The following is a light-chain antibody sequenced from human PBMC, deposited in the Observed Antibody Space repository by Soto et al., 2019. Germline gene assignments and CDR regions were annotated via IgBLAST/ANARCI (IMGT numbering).Light chain of an antibody. CDR1: SSNIGSNY. V-gene: IGLV1-47*02. CDR3: AAWDDSLSGYV. CDR2: GNN. J-gene: IGLJ1*01. Sequence: QSVLTQPPSASGTPGQRVTISCSGSSSNIGSNYVYWYQQLPGTAPKLLIFGNNQRPSGVPDRFSGSKSGTSASLAISGLRSEDEADYYCAAWDDSLSGYVFGTGTRSPS.